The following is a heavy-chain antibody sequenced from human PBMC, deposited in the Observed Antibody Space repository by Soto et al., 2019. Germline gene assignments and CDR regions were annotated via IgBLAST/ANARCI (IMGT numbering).Heavy chain of an antibody. V-gene: IGHV3-23*01. CDR3: AKDRITYYYDSSGYYLDY. J-gene: IGHJ4*02. CDR1: GFTFSSYA. D-gene: IGHD3-22*01. Sequence: GGSLRLSCAASGFTFSSYAMSWVRQAPGKGLEWVSAISGSGGSTYYADSVKGRFTISRDNSKNTLYLQMNSLRAEDTAVYYCAKDRITYYYDSSGYYLDYWGQGTLVTVSS. CDR2: ISGSGGST.